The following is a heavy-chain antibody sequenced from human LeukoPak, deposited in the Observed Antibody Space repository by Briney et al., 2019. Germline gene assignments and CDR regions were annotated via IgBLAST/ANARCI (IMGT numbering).Heavy chain of an antibody. D-gene: IGHD2-2*01. CDR3: ARNFRVPAAYYYYYYYMDV. CDR2: MNPNSGNT. V-gene: IGHV1-8*01. J-gene: IGHJ6*03. CDR1: GYTFTSYD. Sequence: ASVRVSCKASGYTFTSYDINWVRQATGQGLEWTGWMNPNSGNTGYAQKFQGRVTMTRNTSISTAYMELSSLRSEDTAVYYCARNFRVPAAYYYYYYYMDVWGKGTTVTISS.